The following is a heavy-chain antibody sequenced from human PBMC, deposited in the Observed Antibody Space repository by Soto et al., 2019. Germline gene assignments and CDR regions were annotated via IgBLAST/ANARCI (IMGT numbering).Heavy chain of an antibody. CDR1: GFTFSSCA. D-gene: IGHD3-16*02. CDR2: ITNSGGTT. CDR3: ARDYPPPGAPVPRIFFAY. Sequence: PGGSLRLSCAASGFTFSSCAMSWVRQAPGKGLEWVSGITNSGGTTYYADSVKGRFTISRDNSKNTLYLQMNSLRAEDSAVYYCARDYPPPGAPVPRIFFAYWGQGTLVTVSS. V-gene: IGHV3-23*01. J-gene: IGHJ4*02.